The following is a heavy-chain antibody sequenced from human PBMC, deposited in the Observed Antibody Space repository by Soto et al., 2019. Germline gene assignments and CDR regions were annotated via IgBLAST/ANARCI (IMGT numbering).Heavy chain of an antibody. CDR2: ISYDGSNK. Sequence: GGSLRLSCAASGFTFSSYGMHWVRQAPGKGLEWVAVISYDGSNKYYADSVKGRFTISRDNSKNTLYLQMNSLRAEDTAVYYCAKDHLAVAGTSWFDPWGQGTLVTVSS. CDR3: AKDHLAVAGTSWFDP. V-gene: IGHV3-30*18. J-gene: IGHJ5*02. D-gene: IGHD6-19*01. CDR1: GFTFSSYG.